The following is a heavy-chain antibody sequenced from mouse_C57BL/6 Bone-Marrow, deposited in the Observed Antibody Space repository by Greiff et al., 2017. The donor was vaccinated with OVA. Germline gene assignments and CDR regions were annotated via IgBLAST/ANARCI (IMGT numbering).Heavy chain of an antibody. Sequence: QVQLQQPGAELVMPGASVKLSCKASGYTFTSYWMHWVKQRPGQGLEWIGEIDPSDSYTNYNQKFKGKSTLTVDKSSSTAYMQLSSLTSEDSAVYYCARIYDGYYYARDYWGQGTSVTVSS. CDR2: IDPSDSYT. J-gene: IGHJ4*01. CDR3: ARIYDGYYYARDY. CDR1: GYTFTSYW. V-gene: IGHV1-69*01. D-gene: IGHD2-3*01.